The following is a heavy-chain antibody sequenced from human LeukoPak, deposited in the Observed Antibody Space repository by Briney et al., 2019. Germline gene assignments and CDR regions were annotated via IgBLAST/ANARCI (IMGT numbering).Heavy chain of an antibody. Sequence: PGGSLRLSCAASGFSFNNNAMSWVRQAPGKGLEWVSAINGGGDATEYADSVKGRFTISRDNSKKTLYLQMNSLRPEDTAVYYCARCTASCYANAFDVWGQGTLLTASS. CDR2: INGGGDAT. V-gene: IGHV3-23*01. J-gene: IGHJ3*01. CDR3: ARCTASCYANAFDV. CDR1: GFSFNNNA. D-gene: IGHD2-2*01.